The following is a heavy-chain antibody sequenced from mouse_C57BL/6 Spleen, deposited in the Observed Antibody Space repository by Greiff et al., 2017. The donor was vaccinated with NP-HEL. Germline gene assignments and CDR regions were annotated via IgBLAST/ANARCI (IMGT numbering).Heavy chain of an antibody. CDR2: ISSGSSTI. D-gene: IGHD1-1*01. Sequence: EVKLVESGGGLVKPGGSLKLSCAASGFTFSDYGMHWVRQAPEKGLEWVAYISSGSSTIYYADTVKGRFTISRDNAKNTLFLQMTSLRSEDTAMYYCARLDYYGSSSWFAYWGQGTLVTVSA. V-gene: IGHV5-17*01. CDR1: GFTFSDYG. CDR3: ARLDYYGSSSWFAY. J-gene: IGHJ3*01.